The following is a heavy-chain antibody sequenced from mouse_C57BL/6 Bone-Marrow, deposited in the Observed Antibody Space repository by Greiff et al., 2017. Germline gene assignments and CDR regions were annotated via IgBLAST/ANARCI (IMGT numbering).Heavy chain of an antibody. J-gene: IGHJ4*01. D-gene: IGHD2-4*01. V-gene: IGHV1-81*01. CDR3: ARSAYDYDVRDY. CDR2: IYPRSGNT. CDR1: GYTFTSYG. Sequence: QVHVKQSGAELARPGASVKLSCKASGYTFTSYGISWVKQRTGQGLEWIGEIYPRSGNTYYNEKFKGKATLTADKSSSTAYMELRSLTSEDSAVYFCARSAYDYDVRDYWGQGTSVTVSS.